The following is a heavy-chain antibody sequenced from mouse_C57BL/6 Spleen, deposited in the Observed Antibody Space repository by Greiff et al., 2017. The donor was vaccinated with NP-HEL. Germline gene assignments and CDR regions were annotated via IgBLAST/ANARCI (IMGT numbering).Heavy chain of an antibody. Sequence: QVQLQQSGPELVKPGASVKISCKASGYAFSSSWMNWVKQRPGKGLEWIGRISPGDGDTNYNGKFKGKATLTADKSSSTAYMQLSSLTSEDSAVYFCARWAYGSSDWYFDVWGTGTTVTVSS. J-gene: IGHJ1*03. CDR3: ARWAYGSSDWYFDV. D-gene: IGHD1-1*01. V-gene: IGHV1-82*01. CDR1: GYAFSSSW. CDR2: ISPGDGDT.